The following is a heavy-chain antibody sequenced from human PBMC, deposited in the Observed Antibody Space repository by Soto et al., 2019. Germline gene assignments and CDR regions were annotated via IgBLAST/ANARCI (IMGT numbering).Heavy chain of an antibody. CDR3: ARGRPYYYGSGSYYNVYYFDY. D-gene: IGHD3-10*01. J-gene: IGHJ4*02. CDR2: ISAYNGNT. CDR1: GYTFTSYG. V-gene: IGHV1-18*01. Sequence: GASVKVSCKASGYTFTSYGISWVRQAPGQGLEWMGWISAYNGNTNYAQKLQGRVTMTTDTSTSTAYMELRSLRSDDTAVYYCARGRPYYYGSGSYYNVYYFDYWGQGTLVTVSS.